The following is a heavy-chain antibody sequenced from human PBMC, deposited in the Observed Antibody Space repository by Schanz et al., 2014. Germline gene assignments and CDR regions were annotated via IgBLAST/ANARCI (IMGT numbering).Heavy chain of an antibody. J-gene: IGHJ4*02. CDR1: GYSFTPFP. CDR3: AGAFDSSGYYFDY. D-gene: IGHD3-22*01. CDR2: VNPSVRGT. Sequence: QVQLVQSWAEVKGPGASVKVSCKASGYSFTPFPIHWVRQAPGQRLEWMGIVNPSVRGTHFAREFQGRVTVTSDTSTSTVYMELSGLRSEDTAVYYCAGAFDSSGYYFDYWGQGTLVTVSS. V-gene: IGHV1-46*03.